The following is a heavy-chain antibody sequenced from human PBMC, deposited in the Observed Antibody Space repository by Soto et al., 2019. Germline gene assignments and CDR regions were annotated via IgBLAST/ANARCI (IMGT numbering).Heavy chain of an antibody. Sequence: PGGSLRLSCAASGFTFSNYVMSWVRQAPGKGLEWVSSISGSGDNTYYADSVKGRFTISRDNSKNTLYLQMNSLRAEDTAVYYCARDPRYTGPDYWGQGTLVTVSS. V-gene: IGHV3-23*01. CDR2: ISGSGDNT. D-gene: IGHD2-2*02. CDR1: GFTFSNYV. CDR3: ARDPRYTGPDY. J-gene: IGHJ4*02.